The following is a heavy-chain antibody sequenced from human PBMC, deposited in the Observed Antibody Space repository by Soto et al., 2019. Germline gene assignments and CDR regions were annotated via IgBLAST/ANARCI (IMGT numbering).Heavy chain of an antibody. D-gene: IGHD4-17*01. Sequence: SETLSLTCTVSGGTISSSSYYWGWIRQPPGKGLEWIGSIYYSGSTYYNPSLKSRVTISVDTSKNQFSLKLSSVTAADTAVYYCARSYGDYYYYGMDVWGQGTTVTVSS. CDR1: GGTISSSSYY. J-gene: IGHJ6*02. CDR2: IYYSGST. V-gene: IGHV4-39*01. CDR3: ARSYGDYYYYGMDV.